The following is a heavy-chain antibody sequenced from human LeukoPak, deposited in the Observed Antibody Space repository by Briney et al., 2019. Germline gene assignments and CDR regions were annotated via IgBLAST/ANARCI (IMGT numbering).Heavy chain of an antibody. V-gene: IGHV4-39*01. CDR3: ARLILEYYYDSSGYYYDY. CDR1: GGSISSYY. J-gene: IGHJ4*02. CDR2: MYYIGST. D-gene: IGHD3-22*01. Sequence: SETLSLTCTVSGGSISSYYWGWIRQPPGKGLEWIGSMYYIGSTYYNPSLKSRVTISVDTSKNQFSLKLSSVTAADTAVYYCARLILEYYYDSSGYYYDYWGQGTLVTVSS.